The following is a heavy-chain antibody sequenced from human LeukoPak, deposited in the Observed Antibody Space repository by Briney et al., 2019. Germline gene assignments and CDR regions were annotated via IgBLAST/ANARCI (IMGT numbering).Heavy chain of an antibody. V-gene: IGHV3-23*01. CDR1: GFTFSTYA. J-gene: IGHJ5*01. D-gene: IGHD2-15*01. CDR2: IFPSGDTS. Sequence: GGSLRLSCAASGFTFSTYAMNWVRQAPGRGLEWVSTIFPSGDTSKYADSVKGRFTISRDNSKGTLYLQMNSLRAEDTAVYYCAKSGGYCSGGNAAYCYPNWFDSWGQGALVTVSS. CDR3: AKSGGYCSGGNAAYCYPNWFDS.